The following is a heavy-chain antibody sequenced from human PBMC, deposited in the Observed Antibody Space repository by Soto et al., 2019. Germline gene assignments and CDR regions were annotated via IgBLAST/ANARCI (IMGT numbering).Heavy chain of an antibody. D-gene: IGHD1-20*01. J-gene: IGHJ4*02. CDR3: ARVTGMGVYYFDY. CDR1: GYTFTSYA. Sequence: ASVKVSCKASGYTFTSYAMHWVRQAPGQRLEWMGWINAGNGNTKYSQKFQGRVTITRDTSASTAYMELSSLRSEDTAVYYCARVTGMGVYYFDYWGQGTLVTVSS. CDR2: INAGNGNT. V-gene: IGHV1-3*01.